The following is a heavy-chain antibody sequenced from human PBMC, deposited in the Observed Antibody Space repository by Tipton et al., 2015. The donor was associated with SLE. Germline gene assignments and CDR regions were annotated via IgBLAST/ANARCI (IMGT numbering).Heavy chain of an antibody. V-gene: IGHV4-59*12. CDR1: GGSISSYY. D-gene: IGHD6-19*01. CDR3: AGVNSGGWAYYYYYYMDV. J-gene: IGHJ6*03. CDR2: IYYSGST. Sequence: TLSLTCTVSGGSISSYYWSWIRQPPGKGLEWIGNIYYSGSTNYNPTLKSRVTVSVDTSKNQFSLKLSSVTAADTAVYYCAGVNSGGWAYYYYYYMDVWGKGTTVTVSS.